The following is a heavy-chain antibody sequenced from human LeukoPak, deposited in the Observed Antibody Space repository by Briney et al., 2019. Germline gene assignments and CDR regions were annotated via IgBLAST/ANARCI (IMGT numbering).Heavy chain of an antibody. J-gene: IGHJ4*02. CDR1: GGSISSYY. CDR2: IYYSGST. D-gene: IGHD3-22*01. CDR3: ARVGYSNGYYYDY. V-gene: IGHV4-59*01. Sequence: SETLSLTCTVSGGSISSYYWSWIRQPPGKGLEWIGYIYYSGSTNYNPSLKSRVTISVDTSKNQFSLKLSSVTAADTAVYYCARVGYSNGYYYDYWGQGTLVTVSS.